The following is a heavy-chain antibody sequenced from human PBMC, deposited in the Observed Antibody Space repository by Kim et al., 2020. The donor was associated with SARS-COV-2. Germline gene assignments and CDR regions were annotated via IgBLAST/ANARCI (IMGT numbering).Heavy chain of an antibody. CDR3: ARQSRNYDFWSNYYYYGMDV. J-gene: IGHJ6*02. Sequence: GESLKISCKGSGYSFTSYWIGWVRQMPGKGLEWMGIIYPGDTDTRYSPSFQGQVTISADKSISTAYLQWSSLKASDTAMYYCARQSRNYDFWSNYYYYGMDVWRQGTTVTVSS. V-gene: IGHV5-51*01. D-gene: IGHD3-3*01. CDR2: IYPGDTDT. CDR1: GYSFTSYW.